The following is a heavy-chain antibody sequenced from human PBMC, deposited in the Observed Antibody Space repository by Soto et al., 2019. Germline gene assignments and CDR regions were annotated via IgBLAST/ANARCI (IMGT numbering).Heavy chain of an antibody. CDR2: VKDGGST. Sequence: QVQLQQWGAGLLKPSETLSLTCTVNGGSLTGYYWSWIRQPPGKGLEWIGEVKDGGSTNYSPSLRGRVSLSADTSKNPFSLRLNSVTAAGTAVYFCARGQEGIVATHWDQGALVTVSS. V-gene: IGHV4-34*01. D-gene: IGHD5-12*01. J-gene: IGHJ4*02. CDR1: GGSLTGYY. CDR3: ARGQEGIVATH.